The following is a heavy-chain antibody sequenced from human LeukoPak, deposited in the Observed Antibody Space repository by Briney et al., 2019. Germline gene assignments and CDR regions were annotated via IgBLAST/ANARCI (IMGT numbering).Heavy chain of an antibody. Sequence: GESLKISGKGPGYSFTSYWIAWVRQMPGKGLEWMGIIYPGDSDTKYSPSLQGQVTISADKSLSTAYLQWNNLKASDTAMYYCARRQWLVIGAFDIWGQGTMVTVSS. J-gene: IGHJ3*02. D-gene: IGHD6-19*01. CDR1: GYSFTSYW. CDR2: IYPGDSDT. V-gene: IGHV5-51*01. CDR3: ARRQWLVIGAFDI.